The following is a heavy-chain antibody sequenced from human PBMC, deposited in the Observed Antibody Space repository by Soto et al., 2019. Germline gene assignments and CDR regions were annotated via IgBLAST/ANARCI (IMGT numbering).Heavy chain of an antibody. CDR2: IKSKINGATI. Sequence: EVQLAESGGDLVEPGGSLRLSCAASGFTFNRAWMNWVRQTPGKGLEWVGRIKSKINGATIDYAAPVKGRFTISRDDSENTVSLEMNSLNTEDTAVYYCTADLPDWGACAFDYWGQGILVTVSS. D-gene: IGHD3-16*01. CDR3: TADLPDWGACAFDY. CDR1: GFTFNRAW. J-gene: IGHJ4*02. V-gene: IGHV3-15*07.